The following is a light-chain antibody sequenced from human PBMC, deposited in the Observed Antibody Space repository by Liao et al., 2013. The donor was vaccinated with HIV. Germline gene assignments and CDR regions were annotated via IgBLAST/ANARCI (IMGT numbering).Light chain of an antibody. V-gene: IGLV3-1*01. CDR2: QDT. J-gene: IGLJ3*02. CDR3: QAWDSSTGV. Sequence: SYVLTQPPSVSVAPGKTARITCSGDALPKQYASWYQQRPGQSPVLVIYQDTKRPSGIPERFSGSNSGNTATLTISGTQAMDEADYYCQAWDSSTGVFGGGTKLTVL. CDR1: ALPKQY.